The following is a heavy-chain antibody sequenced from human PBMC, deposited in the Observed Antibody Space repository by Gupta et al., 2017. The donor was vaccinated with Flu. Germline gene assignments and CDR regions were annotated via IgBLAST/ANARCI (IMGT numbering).Heavy chain of an antibody. CDR1: GVSVIGRSYF. J-gene: IGHJ6*03. Sequence: QFQARDSAPRLISRSESLSPTCPVPGVSVIGRSYFWACIGQTPAKELEWIGSTYDRGRNKYSPSRKSRITRVVDSAQSPISLKLHSVTAADSAVYYGAKHVGPGSGTYDNEPDVYFYMDVWGMGTTVTVSS. CDR2: TYDRGRN. CDR3: AKHVGPGSGTYDNEPDVYFYMDV. V-gene: IGHV4-39*01. D-gene: IGHD3-10*01.